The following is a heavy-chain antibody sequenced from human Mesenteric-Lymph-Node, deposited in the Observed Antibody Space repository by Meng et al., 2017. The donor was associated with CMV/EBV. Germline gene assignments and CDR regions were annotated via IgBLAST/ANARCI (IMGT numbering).Heavy chain of an antibody. CDR1: GYTFTSYG. J-gene: IGHJ4*02. CDR2: ISAYNGNT. CDR3: ARVYGYSSSWYYFDY. Sequence: AGYTFTSYGSSWGRQAPGQGLEWMGWISAYNGNTNYAQKLQGRVTMTTDTSTSTAYMELRSLRSDDTAVYYCARVYGYSSSWYYFDYWGQGTLVTVSS. D-gene: IGHD6-13*01. V-gene: IGHV1-18*01.